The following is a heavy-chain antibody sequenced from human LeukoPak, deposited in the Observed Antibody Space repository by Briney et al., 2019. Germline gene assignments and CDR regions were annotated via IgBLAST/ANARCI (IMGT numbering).Heavy chain of an antibody. V-gene: IGHV4-59*01. CDR3: ATDSCSGASCSNYMEF. CDR1: GGSISSYY. Sequence: AETQSLLCTVSGGSISSYYGSWIRQPPRKGREWIGYIYYSGSTNYNPSLKSRVTISVDTSKNQFSKKLSSVTAADTAVYYCATDSCSGASCSNYMEFWGQGTMVTVSS. J-gene: IGHJ4*02. D-gene: IGHD2-15*01. CDR2: IYYSGST.